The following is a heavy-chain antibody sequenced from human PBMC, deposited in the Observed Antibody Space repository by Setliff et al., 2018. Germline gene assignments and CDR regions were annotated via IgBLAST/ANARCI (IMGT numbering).Heavy chain of an antibody. V-gene: IGHV1-69*10. Sequence: SVKVSCKASGGTFSSYAISWVRQAPGQGLEWMGGIIPILGIANYAQKFQGRVTITADKSTSTAYMELSSLRSEDTAVYYCARDGGIGGRDGYNFVNYWGQGTLVTVSS. J-gene: IGHJ4*02. CDR3: ARDGGIGGRDGYNFVNY. D-gene: IGHD2-15*01. CDR2: IIPILGIA. CDR1: GGTFSSYA.